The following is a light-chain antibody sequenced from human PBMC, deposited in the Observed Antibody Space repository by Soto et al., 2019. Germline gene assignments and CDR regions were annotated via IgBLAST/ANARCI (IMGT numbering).Light chain of an antibody. CDR3: QQRINWRST. V-gene: IGKV3-11*01. J-gene: IGKJ4*01. CDR2: DAS. CDR1: QSVRTY. Sequence: EIVMTQSPATLSVSPGERATLSCRASQSVRTYVAWYQQKAGQAPRLLIYDASNRATGIPARFSGSGSGTDFTPTISSLEPEDFAVYFCQQRINWRSTLGGGTKVDIK.